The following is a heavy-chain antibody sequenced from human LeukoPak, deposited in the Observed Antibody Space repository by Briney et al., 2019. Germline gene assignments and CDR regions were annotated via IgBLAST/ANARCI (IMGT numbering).Heavy chain of an antibody. V-gene: IGHV3-9*01. CDR2: ISWNSGSI. J-gene: IGHJ4*02. CDR1: GFTFDDYA. CDR3: ARDVYCSSTSCPFDDY. Sequence: GGSLRLSCAASGFTFDDYAMHWVRQAPGKGLEWVSGISWNSGSIGYADSVKGRFTISRDNAKNTLYLQMNSLRAEDTAVYYCARDVYCSSTSCPFDDYWGQGTLVTVSS. D-gene: IGHD2-2*01.